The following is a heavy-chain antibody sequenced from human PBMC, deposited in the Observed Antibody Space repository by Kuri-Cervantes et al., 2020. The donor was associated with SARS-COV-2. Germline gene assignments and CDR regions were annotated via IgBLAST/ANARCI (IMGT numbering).Heavy chain of an antibody. J-gene: IGHJ4*02. V-gene: IGHV5-51*01. CDR2: IYPCDSDT. CDR3: ARDPFYYGSSGYYAPPYYFDY. Sequence: GESLKISCKGSGYRFTSYWIGWVRQMPGKGLEWMGIIYPCDSDTRYSPSFQGQVTISADKSISTAYLQWSSLKALDTSMYYCARDPFYYGSSGYYAPPYYFDYWGQGTLVTVSS. CDR1: GYRFTSYW. D-gene: IGHD3-22*01.